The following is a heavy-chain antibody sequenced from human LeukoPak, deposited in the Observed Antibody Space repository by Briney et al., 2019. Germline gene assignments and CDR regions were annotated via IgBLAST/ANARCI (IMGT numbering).Heavy chain of an antibody. CDR1: GASISSYY. CDR3: ATRVFTGWFAP. J-gene: IGHJ5*02. Sequence: SETLSLTCTVSGASISSYYWSWIRQSPGKGLEWIGYIYYTGCTNYNTSLKSRVTISVDTSKNQFSLKLSSVTAADTAVYYCATRVFTGWFAPWGPGTLVTVSS. D-gene: IGHD6-6*01. CDR2: IYYTGCT. V-gene: IGHV4-59*01.